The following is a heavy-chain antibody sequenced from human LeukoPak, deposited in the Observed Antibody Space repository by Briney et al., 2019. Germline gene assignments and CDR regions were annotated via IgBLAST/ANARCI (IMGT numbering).Heavy chain of an antibody. CDR1: GYTFTGYY. J-gene: IGHJ4*02. Sequence: GASGKVSCKASGYTFTGYYMHWVRQAPGQGLEWMGWINPNSGGTNYAQKFQGRVTMTRDTSISTAYMELSRLRSDDTAVYYCAREEFVGYCSSTSCYRVLDYWGQGTLVTVSS. V-gene: IGHV1-2*02. D-gene: IGHD2-2*01. CDR3: AREEFVGYCSSTSCYRVLDY. CDR2: INPNSGGT.